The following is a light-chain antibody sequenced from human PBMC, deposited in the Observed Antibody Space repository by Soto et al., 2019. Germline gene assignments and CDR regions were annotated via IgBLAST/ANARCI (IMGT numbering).Light chain of an antibody. J-gene: IGKJ1*01. Sequence: EVVLTQSPGTLSLSPGERATLSCRASQSVSSSDLAWYQQKPGQAPRLLISGASGRATGIPDRSSASGSGTDFTLTISRLEPEDSAVFYCHLYGASHPTFGQGTKVEI. CDR2: GAS. CDR1: QSVSSSD. CDR3: HLYGASHPT. V-gene: IGKV3-20*01.